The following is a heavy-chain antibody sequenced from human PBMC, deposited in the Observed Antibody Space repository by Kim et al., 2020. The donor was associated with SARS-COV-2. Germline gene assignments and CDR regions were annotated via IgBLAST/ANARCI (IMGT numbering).Heavy chain of an antibody. Sequence: SETLSLTCTVSGGSISSSSYYWGWIRQPPGKGLEWIGSIYYSGSTYYNPSLKSRVTISVDTSKNQFSLKLSSVTAADTAVYYCARGCSSSWYEWFDPWGQGTLVTVSS. V-gene: IGHV4-39*07. CDR3: ARGCSSSWYEWFDP. D-gene: IGHD6-13*01. J-gene: IGHJ5*02. CDR2: IYYSGST. CDR1: GGSISSSSYY.